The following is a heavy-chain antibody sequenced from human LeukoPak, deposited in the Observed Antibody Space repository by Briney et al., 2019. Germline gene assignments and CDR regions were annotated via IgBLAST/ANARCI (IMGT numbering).Heavy chain of an antibody. CDR1: DGSMGTYY. Sequence: PSETLSLTCSVSDGSMGTYYWGWIRQPPGKGLEGVGYIYYSGSTTYNPSLKSRVTVSVDTSKNQFSLKLTSMTAADTAVYYCARGRLGKQHASFFDSWGQGTLVTVSS. CDR2: IYYSGST. CDR3: ARGRLGKQHASFFDS. J-gene: IGHJ4*02. D-gene: IGHD2-2*01. V-gene: IGHV4-59*08.